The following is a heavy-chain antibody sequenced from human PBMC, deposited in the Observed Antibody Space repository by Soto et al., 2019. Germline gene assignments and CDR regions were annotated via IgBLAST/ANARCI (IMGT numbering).Heavy chain of an antibody. CDR3: ARDPALGGPFDY. J-gene: IGHJ4*02. D-gene: IGHD3-16*01. V-gene: IGHV1-18*01. Sequence: ASVKVSCKASGYTFTSYGISWVRQAPGQGLEWMGWINAHNGNTKYAQKVRGRVTMTTDTSTSTAYMELRSLRSDDTAVYYCARDPALGGPFDYWGQGTLVTVSS. CDR2: INAHNGNT. CDR1: GYTFTSYG.